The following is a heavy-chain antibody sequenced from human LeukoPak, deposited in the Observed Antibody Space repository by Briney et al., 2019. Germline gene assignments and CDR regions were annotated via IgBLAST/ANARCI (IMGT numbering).Heavy chain of an antibody. J-gene: IGHJ4*02. CDR1: GYTFTDYY. D-gene: IGHD1-26*01. CDR2: INPNSGGT. V-gene: IGHV1-2*02. Sequence: GASVRVSCKASGYTFTDYYIHWVRQAPGQGLEWMGWINPNSGGTSFAQNFQGRVTMTRDTYITTAYMDLSRLRLDDTAVYYCAVGRRTDFDYWGQGTLVTVSS. CDR3: AVGRRTDFDY.